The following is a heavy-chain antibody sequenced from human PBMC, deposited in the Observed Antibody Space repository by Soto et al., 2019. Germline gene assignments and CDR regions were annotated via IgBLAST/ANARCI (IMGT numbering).Heavy chain of an antibody. Sequence: XESLKISWQCSGYRFTSYWISLVLQVPGKGLEWMGRIDPSDSYTNYSPSFQGHVTISADKSISTAYLQWSSLKASDTAMYYCASFTPVDTAMVAFDIWGQGTMVTVSS. CDR2: IDPSDSYT. V-gene: IGHV5-10-1*01. CDR1: GYRFTSYW. CDR3: ASFTPVDTAMVAFDI. D-gene: IGHD5-18*01. J-gene: IGHJ3*02.